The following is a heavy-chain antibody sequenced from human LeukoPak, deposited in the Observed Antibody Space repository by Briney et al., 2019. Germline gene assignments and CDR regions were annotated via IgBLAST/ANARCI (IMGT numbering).Heavy chain of an antibody. Sequence: GGTLRLSCAASGFTFSNYGMSWVRQAPGKGLEWVSAVSSTGGTTYYADSVKGRFTISRDNSKNTLFLQINSLRAEDTAVYYCAKNGDRGAFCSGGTCYPYYYYYMDVWGKGTTVTISS. CDR1: GFTFSNYG. J-gene: IGHJ6*03. CDR2: VSSTGGTT. V-gene: IGHV3-23*01. D-gene: IGHD2-15*01. CDR3: AKNGDRGAFCSGGTCYPYYYYYMDV.